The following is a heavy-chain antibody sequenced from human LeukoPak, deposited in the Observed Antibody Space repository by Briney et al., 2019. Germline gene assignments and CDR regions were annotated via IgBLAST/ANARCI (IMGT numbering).Heavy chain of an antibody. CDR1: GFTFSSYA. V-gene: IGHV3-30-3*01. J-gene: IGHJ4*02. CDR3: AREYQTSSEYSSSPGY. D-gene: IGHD6-6*01. CDR2: ISYDGSNK. Sequence: PGRSLRLSCAASGFTFSSYAMHWVRQAPGKGLEWVAVISYDGSNKYYADSVKGRFTISRDNSKNTLYLQMNSLRAEDTAVYYCAREYQTSSEYSSSPGYWGQGTLVTVSS.